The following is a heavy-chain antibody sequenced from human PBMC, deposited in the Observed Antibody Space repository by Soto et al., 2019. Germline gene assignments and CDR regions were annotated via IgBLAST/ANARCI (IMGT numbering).Heavy chain of an antibody. D-gene: IGHD6-19*01. Sequence: PGGSLRLSCAASGFTFSSYAMSWVRQAPGKGLEWVSAISGSGCSTYYADSVKGRFTISRDNSKNTLYLQMNSLRAEDTAVYYCAKAPHSGWYADYWGQGTLVTVSS. V-gene: IGHV3-23*01. J-gene: IGHJ4*02. CDR3: AKAPHSGWYADY. CDR1: GFTFSSYA. CDR2: ISGSGCST.